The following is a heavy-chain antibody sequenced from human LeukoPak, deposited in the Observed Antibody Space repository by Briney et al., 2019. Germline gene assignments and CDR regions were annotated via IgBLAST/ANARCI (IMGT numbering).Heavy chain of an antibody. CDR3: ASVLNYYYGMDV. CDR2: IYHSGST. J-gene: IGHJ6*02. Sequence: PSEALSLTCAVSGGSISSSNWWSWVRQPPGKGLEWIGEIYHSGSTNYNPSLKSRVTISVDKSKNQFSLKLSSVTAADTAVYYCASVLNYYYGMDVWGQGTTVTVSS. CDR1: GGSISSSNW. D-gene: IGHD3-10*01. V-gene: IGHV4-4*02.